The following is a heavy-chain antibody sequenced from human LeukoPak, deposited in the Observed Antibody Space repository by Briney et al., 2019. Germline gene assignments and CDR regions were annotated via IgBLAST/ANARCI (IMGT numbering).Heavy chain of an antibody. CDR1: GGSISSYY. CDR3: ASSGIAARHYYMDV. CDR2: IYTSGST. Sequence: SETLSLICTVSGGSISSYYWSWIRQPAGKGLEWIGRIYTSGSTNYNPSLKSRVTMSVDTSKNQFSLKLSSVTAADTAVYYCASSGIAARHYYMDVWGKGTTVTVSS. V-gene: IGHV4-4*07. J-gene: IGHJ6*03. D-gene: IGHD6-6*01.